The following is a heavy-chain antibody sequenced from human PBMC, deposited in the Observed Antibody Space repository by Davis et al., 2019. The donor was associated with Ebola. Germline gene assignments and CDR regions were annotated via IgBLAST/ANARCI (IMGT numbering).Heavy chain of an antibody. CDR3: ASSPKTYYYDSSGYYDY. Sequence: MPSETLSLTCTVSGYSIRSGHYWGWIRPPPGKGLAWIGSVYHSGSTYYNPSLKSRVTISVDRSKNQFSLKLSSVTAADTAVYYCASSPKTYYYDSSGYYDYWGQGTLVTVSS. V-gene: IGHV4-38-2*02. D-gene: IGHD3-22*01. J-gene: IGHJ4*02. CDR1: GYSIRSGHY. CDR2: VYHSGST.